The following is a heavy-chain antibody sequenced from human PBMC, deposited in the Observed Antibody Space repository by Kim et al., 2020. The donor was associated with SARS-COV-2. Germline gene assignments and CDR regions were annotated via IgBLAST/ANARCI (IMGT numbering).Heavy chain of an antibody. CDR2: INHSGST. CDR3: ARGRPAAGYCTNGVCPYYFDY. J-gene: IGHJ4*02. D-gene: IGHD2-8*01. V-gene: IGHV4-34*01. Sequence: SETLSLTCAVYGGSFSGYYWSWIRQPPGKGLEWIGEINHSGSTNYNPSLKSRVTISVDTSKNQFSLKLSSVTAADTAVYYCARGRPAAGYCTNGVCPYYFDYWGQGTLVTVSS. CDR1: GGSFSGYY.